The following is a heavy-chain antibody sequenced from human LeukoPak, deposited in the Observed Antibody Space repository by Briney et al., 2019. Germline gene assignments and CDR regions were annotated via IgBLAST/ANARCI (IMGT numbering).Heavy chain of an antibody. V-gene: IGHV4-34*01. CDR3: ARGTGSYSYDY. J-gene: IGHJ4*02. Sequence: SETLSLTCAVYGGSFSGYYWSWIRQPPGKGLEWIGEINHSGSTNYNPSLKSRVTISADTSKNQFSLKLSSVTAADTAVYYCARGTGSYSYDYWGQGTLVTVSS. CDR1: GGSFSGYY. D-gene: IGHD1-26*01. CDR2: INHSGST.